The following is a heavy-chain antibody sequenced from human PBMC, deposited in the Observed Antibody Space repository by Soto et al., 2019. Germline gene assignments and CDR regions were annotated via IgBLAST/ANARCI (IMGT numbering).Heavy chain of an antibody. CDR3: ARAPLYSTSPKSAFDI. CDR1: GYTFTSYG. D-gene: IGHD6-6*01. V-gene: IGHV1-18*01. Sequence: QVQLVQSGPEVKKPGASVKVSCKASGYTFTSYGISWVRQAPGQGLEWMGWISTYNGNPNYAQKLQGRGTMTTDTSTSTAYMELRSLRSDDTAVFYCARAPLYSTSPKSAFDIWGQGTVVTVSS. J-gene: IGHJ3*02. CDR2: ISTYNGNP.